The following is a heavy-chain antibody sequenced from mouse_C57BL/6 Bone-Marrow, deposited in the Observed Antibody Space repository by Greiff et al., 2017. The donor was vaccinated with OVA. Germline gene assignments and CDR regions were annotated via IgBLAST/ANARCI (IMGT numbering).Heavy chain of an antibody. CDR2: INPSNGGT. V-gene: IGHV1-53*01. J-gene: IGHJ1*03. D-gene: IGHD1-1*01. CDR3: ARRGYGSSPRWYFDV. Sequence: QVQLKESGTELVKPGASVKLSCKASGYTFTSYWMHWVKQRPGQGLEWIGNINPSNGGTNYNEKFKSKATLTVDKSSSTAYMQLSSLTSEDSAVYYCARRGYGSSPRWYFDVWGTGTTVTVSS. CDR1: GYTFTSYW.